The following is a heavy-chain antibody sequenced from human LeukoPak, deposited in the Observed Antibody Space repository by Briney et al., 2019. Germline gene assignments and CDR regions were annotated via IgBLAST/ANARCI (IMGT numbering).Heavy chain of an antibody. CDR3: AKGGGYCSGGSCYPPRWFDP. CDR1: GFTFSSYA. J-gene: IGHJ5*02. V-gene: IGHV3-23*01. CDR2: ISGSGGST. D-gene: IGHD2-15*01. Sequence: GGSLRLSCEASGFTFSSYAMSWVRQAPGKGLEWVSMISGSGGSTHYADSVKGRFTISRDDSKNTLYLPMNSLRAEDTAVYYCAKGGGYCSGGSCYPPRWFDPWGQGTLVTVSS.